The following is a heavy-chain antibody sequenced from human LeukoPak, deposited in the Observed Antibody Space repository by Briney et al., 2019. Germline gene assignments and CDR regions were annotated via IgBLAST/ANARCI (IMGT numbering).Heavy chain of an antibody. D-gene: IGHD5-18*01. CDR3: AKDQLWLHPAALSY. CDR2: ISGSGGST. Sequence: GGSLRLSCAASGFTFSSYAMSWVCQAPGKGLEWVSAISGSGGSTYYADSVKGRFTISRDNSKNTLYLQMNSLRAEDTAVYYCAKDQLWLHPAALSYWGQGTLVTVSS. CDR1: GFTFSSYA. J-gene: IGHJ4*02. V-gene: IGHV3-23*01.